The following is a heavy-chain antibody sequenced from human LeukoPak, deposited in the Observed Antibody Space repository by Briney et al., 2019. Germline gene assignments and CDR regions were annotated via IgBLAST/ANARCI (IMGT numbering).Heavy chain of an antibody. V-gene: IGHV3-74*01. J-gene: IGHJ4*02. D-gene: IGHD6-13*01. CDR1: GFTFSGYW. Sequence: GGSLRLSCAASGFTFSGYWMHWVRQTPGKGLVWVSRINGDGNNIAYADSVKDRFTISRDNAKNTLYLEMNSLRVEDTAVYFCGRDFSSSCSLDYWGQGILVTVSS. CDR3: GRDFSSSCSLDY. CDR2: INGDGNNI.